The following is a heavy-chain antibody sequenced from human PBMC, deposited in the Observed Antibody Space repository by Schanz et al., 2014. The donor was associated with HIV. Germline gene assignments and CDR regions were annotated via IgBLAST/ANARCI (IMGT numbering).Heavy chain of an antibody. CDR1: GFTFRRHG. CDR3: TKEVPPDV. J-gene: IGHJ6*02. Sequence: QVQLVESGGGVVQPGRSQRLSCAASGFTFRRHGMHWVRQAPGKGLEWAAVIWYDGSYKYYADSVKGRFTISRDNSKNTLYLQMNSLRAEDTAVYYCTKEVPPDVWGQGTTVTVSS. V-gene: IGHV3-33*06. D-gene: IGHD1-1*01. CDR2: IWYDGSYK.